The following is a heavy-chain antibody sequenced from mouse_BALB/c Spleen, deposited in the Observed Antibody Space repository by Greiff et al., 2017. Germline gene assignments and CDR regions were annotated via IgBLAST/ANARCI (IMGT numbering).Heavy chain of an antibody. Sequence: VQLKESGGGLVKPGGSLKLSCAASGFAFSSYDMSWVRQTPEKRLEWVAYISSGGGSTYYPDTVKGRFTISRDNAKNTLYLQMSSLKSEDTAMYYCARQGKRYGNYNWYFDVWGAGTTVTVSS. CDR1: GFAFSSYD. D-gene: IGHD2-10*02. J-gene: IGHJ1*01. CDR3: ARQGKRYGNYNWYFDV. V-gene: IGHV5-12-1*01. CDR2: ISSGGGST.